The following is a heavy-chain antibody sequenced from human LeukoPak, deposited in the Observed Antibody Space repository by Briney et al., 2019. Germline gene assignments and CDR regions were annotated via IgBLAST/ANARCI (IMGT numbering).Heavy chain of an antibody. CDR3: ARHLLSGGTDY. CDR1: GYIFTSYW. CDR2: IYPGDSDT. D-gene: IGHD2-15*01. Sequence: GEPLKISCKGSGYIFTSYWIGWVRQVPVKGLEWMGIIYPGDSDTRYSPSFQGQVTISADKSISTAYLQWSSLKASDTAMYYCARHLLSGGTDYWGQGTLVTVSS. V-gene: IGHV5-51*01. J-gene: IGHJ4*02.